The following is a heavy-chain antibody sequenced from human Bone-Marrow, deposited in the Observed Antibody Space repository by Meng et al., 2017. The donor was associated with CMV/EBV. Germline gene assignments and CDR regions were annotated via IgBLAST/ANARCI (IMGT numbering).Heavy chain of an antibody. CDR3: ARDMGPIVGGTGGTYV. D-gene: IGHD1-26*01. J-gene: IGHJ4*02. CDR1: GFTFSSYG. CDR2: IRYDGSNK. Sequence: GESLKISCAASGFTFSSYGMHWVRQAPGKGLEWVAFIRYDGSNKYYADSVKGRFTISRDNSKNTLYLQMNSLRAEDTAVYYCARDMGPIVGGTGGTYVWGQGTLVTVSS. V-gene: IGHV3-30*02.